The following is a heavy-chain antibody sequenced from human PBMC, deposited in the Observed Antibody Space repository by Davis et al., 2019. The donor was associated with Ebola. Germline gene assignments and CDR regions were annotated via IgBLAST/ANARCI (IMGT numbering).Heavy chain of an antibody. Sequence: PGGSLRLSCAASGFTFSTYAMSWVRQAPGKGLEWVSGISGSGGSTYYADSVKGRFTVSRDNSKNTDYLQMNSLRAEDTAVYYCAKTTVVSQGGFYWYFDLWGRGTLVTVSS. D-gene: IGHD4-23*01. CDR2: ISGSGGST. J-gene: IGHJ2*01. V-gene: IGHV3-23*01. CDR1: GFTFSTYA. CDR3: AKTTVVSQGGFYWYFDL.